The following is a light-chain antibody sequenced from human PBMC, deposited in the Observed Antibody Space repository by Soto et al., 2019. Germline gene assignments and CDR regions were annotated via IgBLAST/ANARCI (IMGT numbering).Light chain of an antibody. Sequence: EIVLTQSPATLSLSPGERVTLFCRASQSVSSYLAWYQQKPGQAPRLLIYDASNRATGIPARFSGSGSGTDFSLTISSLEPEDFAVYYCQQRSDWPRTFGQGTKVDIK. CDR3: QQRSDWPRT. V-gene: IGKV3-11*01. CDR1: QSVSSY. J-gene: IGKJ1*01. CDR2: DAS.